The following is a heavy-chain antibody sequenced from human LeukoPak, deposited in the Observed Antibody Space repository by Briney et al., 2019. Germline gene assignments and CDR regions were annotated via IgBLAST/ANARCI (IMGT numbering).Heavy chain of an antibody. CDR3: ARGLRLLWFGELLYENYYMDV. CDR1: GYTFTGYY. V-gene: IGHV1-8*02. D-gene: IGHD3-10*01. J-gene: IGHJ6*03. CDR2: MNPNSGNT. Sequence: ASVKVSCKASGYTFTGYYMHWVRQATGQGLEWMGWMNPNSGNTGYAQKFQGRVTMTRNTSISTAYMELSSLRSEDTAVYYCARGLRLLWFGELLYENYYMDVWGKGTTVTISS.